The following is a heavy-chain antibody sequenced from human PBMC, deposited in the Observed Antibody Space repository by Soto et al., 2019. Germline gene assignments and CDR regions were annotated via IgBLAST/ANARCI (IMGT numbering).Heavy chain of an antibody. CDR2: IWYDGSNK. CDR3: ASEGSGDHELHY. D-gene: IGHD3-10*01. J-gene: IGHJ4*02. Sequence: QVQLVESGGGVVQPGRSLRLSCAASGFTFSRYGMHWVRQAPGKGLEWVAVIWYDGSNKYYADSVKGRFTISRDNSKKTRYLEMNSRRAEDTAVYYCASEGSGDHELHYWGQGTLVTVSS. V-gene: IGHV3-33*01. CDR1: GFTFSRYG.